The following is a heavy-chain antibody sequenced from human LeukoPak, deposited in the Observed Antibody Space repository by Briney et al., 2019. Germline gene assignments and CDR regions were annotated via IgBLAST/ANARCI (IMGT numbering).Heavy chain of an antibody. V-gene: IGHV1-69*13. CDR2: IIPISGTA. CDR3: ARDRADFNYYDSSGPFDY. J-gene: IGHJ4*02. D-gene: IGHD3-22*01. CDR1: GGTFSSYA. Sequence: GASVTVSCTASGGTFSSYAISWVRQAPGQGLEWMGGIIPISGTANYAQKFQGRVTITADESTSTAYMELSSLRSEDTAVYYCARDRADFNYYDSSGPFDYWGQGTLVTVSS.